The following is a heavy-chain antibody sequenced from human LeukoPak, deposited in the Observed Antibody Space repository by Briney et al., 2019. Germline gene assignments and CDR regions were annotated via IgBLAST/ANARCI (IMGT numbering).Heavy chain of an antibody. J-gene: IGHJ3*02. Sequence: GASVKVSCKASGGTFSSYAISWVRQAPGQGLEWMGGIIPIFGTASYAQKFQGRVAITADESTSTAYMELSSLRSEDTAVYYCARGQQLGGYDAFDIWGQGTMVTVSS. CDR3: ARGQQLGGYDAFDI. CDR1: GGTFSSYA. D-gene: IGHD6-13*01. V-gene: IGHV1-69*13. CDR2: IIPIFGTA.